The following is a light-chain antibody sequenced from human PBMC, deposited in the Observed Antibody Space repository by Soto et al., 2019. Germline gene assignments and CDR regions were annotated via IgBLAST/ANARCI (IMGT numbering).Light chain of an antibody. CDR1: QSISSW. J-gene: IGKJ1*01. CDR2: DAS. Sequence: IQMTQSPSTLSASLGDRVTIPCRASQSISSWLAWYQQKPGKAPKLLIYDASSLESGVPSRFSGSGSGTEFTLTISSLQPDDFATYYCQQYNSYSQTFGQGTKVDIK. V-gene: IGKV1-5*01. CDR3: QQYNSYSQT.